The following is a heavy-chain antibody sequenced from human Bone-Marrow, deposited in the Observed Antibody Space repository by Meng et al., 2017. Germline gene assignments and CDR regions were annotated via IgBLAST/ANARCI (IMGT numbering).Heavy chain of an antibody. CDR3: ARVLRGWGYFDY. D-gene: IGHD3-10*01. J-gene: IGHJ4*02. V-gene: IGHV3-53*02. Sequence: EVPLVGNGGVLIQLGGPLRLSRAGSGFGVSSSYMSWVRQAPGKGPEWVSVIYSGCTTYYADSVKGRFTISRDNSRNTLYLQVNSLRAEDTAVYYCARVLRGWGYFDYWGQGTLVTVFS. CDR2: IYSGCTT. CDR1: GFGVSSSY.